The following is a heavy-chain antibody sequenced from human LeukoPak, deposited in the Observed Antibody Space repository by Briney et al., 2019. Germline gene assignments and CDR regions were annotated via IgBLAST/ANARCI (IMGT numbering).Heavy chain of an antibody. Sequence: ASVKVSCKASGYTFTSYDINWVRQATGQGLEWMGWMNPNSGNTGYAQKFQGRVTMTRNTSISTAYMELSSLRSEDTAVHYCARVHWNYLYYFDYWGQGTLVTVSS. CDR2: MNPNSGNT. J-gene: IGHJ4*02. CDR1: GYTFTSYD. V-gene: IGHV1-8*01. D-gene: IGHD1-7*01. CDR3: ARVHWNYLYYFDY.